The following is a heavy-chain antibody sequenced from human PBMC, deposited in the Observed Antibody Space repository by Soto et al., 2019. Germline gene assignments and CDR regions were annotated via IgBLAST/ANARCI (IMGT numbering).Heavy chain of an antibody. J-gene: IGHJ6*02. CDR2: ISYDGSNK. V-gene: IGHV3-30-3*01. D-gene: IGHD6-13*01. CDR1: GFTFSSYA. Sequence: PGGSLRLSCAASGFTFSSYAMHWVRQAPGKGLEWVAVISYDGSNKYYADSVKGRFTISRDNSKNTLYLQMNSLRAEDTAVYYCARDTYSSPSYGMDVWGQGTTVPVSS. CDR3: ARDTYSSPSYGMDV.